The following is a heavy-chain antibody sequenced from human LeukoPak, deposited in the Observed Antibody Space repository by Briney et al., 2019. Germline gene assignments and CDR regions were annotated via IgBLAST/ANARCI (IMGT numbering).Heavy chain of an antibody. CDR1: GYSFTSYW. Sequence: GESLKISCKGSGYSFTSYWIAWVRQMPGKGLEWMGIIYPGDFDTRYSSSVQGQVTISADKSISTAYLQWSSLKASDTAMYYCARFAVVGSNIWYFDLWGRGTLVTVSS. J-gene: IGHJ2*01. CDR3: ARFAVVGSNIWYFDL. CDR2: IYPGDFDT. D-gene: IGHD6-19*01. V-gene: IGHV5-51*01.